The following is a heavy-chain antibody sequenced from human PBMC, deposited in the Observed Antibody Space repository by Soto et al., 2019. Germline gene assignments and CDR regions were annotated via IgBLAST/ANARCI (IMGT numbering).Heavy chain of an antibody. J-gene: IGHJ4*02. Sequence: SETLSLSCEVSGGSLSGATYSWNWIRQPPGKGLEWIGYIFPSGTTYYNPSLKSRVTISIDVSKNQFSLSLRSLTAADTAVYYCARSREFDYWSQGTLVTVSS. V-gene: IGHV4-30-2*01. CDR2: IFPSGTT. CDR3: ARSREFDY. CDR1: GGSLSGATYS.